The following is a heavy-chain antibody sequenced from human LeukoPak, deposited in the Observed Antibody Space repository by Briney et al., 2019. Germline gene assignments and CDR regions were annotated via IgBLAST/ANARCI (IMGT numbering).Heavy chain of an antibody. D-gene: IGHD2-15*01. CDR1: GFTVSSNY. CDR2: IYSGGST. Sequence: GGSLRLSCAASGFTVSSNYMSWVRQAPGKGLEWVSVIYSGGSTYYADSVKGRFTISRHNSKNTLYLQMNSLRAEDTAVYYCAKLSIVVVVAATYDYWGQGTLVTVSS. J-gene: IGHJ4*02. CDR3: AKLSIVVVVAATYDY. V-gene: IGHV3-53*01.